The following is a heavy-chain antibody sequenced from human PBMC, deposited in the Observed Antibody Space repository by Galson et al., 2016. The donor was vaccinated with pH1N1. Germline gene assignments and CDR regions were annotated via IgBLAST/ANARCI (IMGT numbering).Heavy chain of an antibody. CDR2: IDWDNDK. V-gene: IGHV2-70*11. CDR1: GFSLSTSGMC. D-gene: IGHD6-13*01. CDR3: ARMLTPYSSSSWGMDV. Sequence: PALVKPTQTLTLTCTSSGFSLSTSGMCVSWIRQPPGKALEWLARIDWDNDKYYGTSLQTRLTISKDTSKNQVVLTMTNMDPVDTATYYCARMLTPYSSSSWGMDVWGQGTTVTVSS. J-gene: IGHJ6*02.